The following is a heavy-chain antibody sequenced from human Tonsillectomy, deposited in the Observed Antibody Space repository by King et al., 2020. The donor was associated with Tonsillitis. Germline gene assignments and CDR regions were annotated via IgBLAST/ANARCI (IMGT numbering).Heavy chain of an antibody. Sequence: VQLQESGPGLVKPSQTLSLTCTVSGGSISSGGYYWSWIRQHPGKGLEWIGYIYYSGSTYYNPSLKSRVTISVDTSKNQFSLKLSSVTAADTAVYYCARDVVTTVFRPVAVGLDYWGQGTLVTVSS. CDR3: ARDVVTTVFRPVAVGLDY. CDR1: GGSISSGGYY. CDR2: IYYSGST. D-gene: IGHD4-17*01. V-gene: IGHV4-31*03. J-gene: IGHJ4*02.